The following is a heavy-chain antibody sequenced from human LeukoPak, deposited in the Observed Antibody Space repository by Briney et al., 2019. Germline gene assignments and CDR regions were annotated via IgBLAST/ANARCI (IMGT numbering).Heavy chain of an antibody. V-gene: IGHV3-30*07. CDR1: GFTFSTYS. CDR2: ISSDGSTT. CDR3: ARENWSIDY. Sequence: GRSLRLSCAASGFTFSTYSLHWVRQAPGKGLEWVAGISSDGSTTYYADSVKGRFTFSRDNAKNSVYLQMDSLRADDTAVYYCARENWSIDYWGQGTLVTVSS. J-gene: IGHJ4*02. D-gene: IGHD1-1*01.